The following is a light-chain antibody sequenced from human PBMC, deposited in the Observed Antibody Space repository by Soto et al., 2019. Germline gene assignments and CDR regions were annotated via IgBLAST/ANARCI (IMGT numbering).Light chain of an antibody. CDR2: DVS. V-gene: IGLV2-14*03. CDR3: SSYTTSSTLGV. CDR1: SSDVGGDHY. J-gene: IGLJ2*01. Sequence: QSALTQPASVSGSPGQSITISCTGTSSDVGGDHYVSWYQHHPGKAPKLLIYDVSNRPSGLSNRFSGSKSGNTASLTISGLQAEDEADYYCSSYTTSSTLGVFGGGTKLTVL.